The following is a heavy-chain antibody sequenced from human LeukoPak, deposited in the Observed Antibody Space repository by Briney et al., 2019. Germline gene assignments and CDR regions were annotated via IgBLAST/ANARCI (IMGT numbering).Heavy chain of an antibody. V-gene: IGHV1-18*01. D-gene: IGHD3-10*01. Sequence: ASVKVSCKASGSTFISYGISWVRQAPGQGLEWMGWINAYNGNTNYAQKFQDRFSMTTDTSTSTAYMELRSLRPDDTAIYYCARDGSGNWFDPWGQGTLVTVSS. J-gene: IGHJ5*02. CDR2: INAYNGNT. CDR3: ARDGSGNWFDP. CDR1: GSTFISYG.